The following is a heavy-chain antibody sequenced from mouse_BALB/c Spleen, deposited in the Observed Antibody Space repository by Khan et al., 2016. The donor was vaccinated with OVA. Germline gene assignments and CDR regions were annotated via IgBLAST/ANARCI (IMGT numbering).Heavy chain of an antibody. Sequence: QVQLQQSGAELMKPGASVKISCKATGYTFSSYWIEWVKQRPGHGLEWIGEILPRSGTTNYNEKFKGKATFTADTSSNTAYMQLSSLTSEDSAVYYCASTARAYYYSMDDWGQGTSVTVSS. V-gene: IGHV1-9*01. J-gene: IGHJ4*01. CDR1: GYTFSSYW. CDR2: ILPRSGTT. CDR3: ASTARAYYYSMDD. D-gene: IGHD3-1*01.